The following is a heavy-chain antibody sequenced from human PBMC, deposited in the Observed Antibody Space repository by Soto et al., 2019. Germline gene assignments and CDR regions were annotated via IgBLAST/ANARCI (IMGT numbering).Heavy chain of an antibody. CDR3: ARDLTPPPVDTAMADYYYYGMDV. CDR2: ISYDGSNK. Sequence: PGGSLRLSCAASGFTFSSYAMHWVRQAPGKGLEWVAVISYDGSNKYYADSVKGRFTISRDNPKNTLYLQMNSLRAEDTAVYYCARDLTPPPVDTAMADYYYYGMDVWGQGTTVTVSS. CDR1: GFTFSSYA. V-gene: IGHV3-30-3*01. J-gene: IGHJ6*02. D-gene: IGHD5-18*01.